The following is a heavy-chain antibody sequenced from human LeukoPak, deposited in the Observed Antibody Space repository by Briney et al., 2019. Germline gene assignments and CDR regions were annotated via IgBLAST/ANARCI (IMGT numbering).Heavy chain of an antibody. J-gene: IGHJ6*02. CDR3: ARDGGTVTTIHWDYYGMDV. D-gene: IGHD4-17*01. CDR2: ISAYNGNT. Sequence: ASVKVSCKASGYTFTSYGISWVRQAPGQGLEWMGWISAYNGNTNYAQKLQGRVTMTTDTSTSTAYMELRSLRSDDTAVYYCARDGGTVTTIHWDYYGMDVWGQGTTVTVSS. V-gene: IGHV1-18*01. CDR1: GYTFTSYG.